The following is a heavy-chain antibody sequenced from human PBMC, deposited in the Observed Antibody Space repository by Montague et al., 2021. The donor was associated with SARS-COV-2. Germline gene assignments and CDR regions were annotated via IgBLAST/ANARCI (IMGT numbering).Heavy chain of an antibody. D-gene: IGHD4-17*01. CDR1: GGSISSGGHY. Sequence: TLSLTCSVSGGSISSGGHYWSWIRQPAGKGLQWIGRMFPSGRTNYNPSLNSRVTISVDTSKNQFSLDVRSVTATDTATYFCARAKVTTSVFDHWGHGILVTVSS. J-gene: IGHJ4*03. V-gene: IGHV4-61*02. CDR3: ARAKVTTSVFDH. CDR2: MFPSGRT.